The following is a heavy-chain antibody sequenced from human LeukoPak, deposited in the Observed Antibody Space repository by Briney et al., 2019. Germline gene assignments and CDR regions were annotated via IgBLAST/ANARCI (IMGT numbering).Heavy chain of an antibody. CDR2: IWYDGSKK. J-gene: IGHJ4*02. Sequence: GGSLRLSCAASGYTFRRNGMPWVRQAPGKGLEWVAVIWYDGSKKYYGDSVRGRFTISRDNSKNTLYLQMNSLRAEDTAVYYCARWLSDKIDSNGYLDYWGQGTLVAVSS. V-gene: IGHV3-33*01. CDR1: GYTFRRNG. D-gene: IGHD5-18*01. CDR3: ARWLSDKIDSNGYLDY.